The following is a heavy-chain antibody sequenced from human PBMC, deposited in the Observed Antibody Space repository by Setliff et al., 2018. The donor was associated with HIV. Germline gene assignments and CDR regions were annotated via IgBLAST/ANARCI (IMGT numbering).Heavy chain of an antibody. CDR2: ISSSSSTI. Sequence: PGGSLRLSCAASGFTFSSYSMNWVRQAPGKGLEWVSYISSSSSTIYYADSVKGRFTISRDNSKNTLYLQLNSLRPDDTAVYYCARQTTGATKVRYFDYWAQGTLVTSPQ. CDR1: GFTFSSYS. J-gene: IGHJ4*02. D-gene: IGHD1-1*01. V-gene: IGHV3-48*01. CDR3: ARQTTGATKVRYFDY.